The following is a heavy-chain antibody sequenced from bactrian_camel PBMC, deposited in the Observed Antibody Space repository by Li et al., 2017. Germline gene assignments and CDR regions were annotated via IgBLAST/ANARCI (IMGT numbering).Heavy chain of an antibody. J-gene: IGHJ4*01. V-gene: IGHV3S1*01. CDR3: VKDMSAYQNF. CDR1: GFTFTNYW. CDR2: ISSGSTT. Sequence: HVQLVESGGGLVQPGGSLRLSCAASGFTFTNYWMHWVRQGPGKGLEWVSSISSGSTTYYADSVKGRFTISRDNAKNTVSLQMNNLKPEDTAVYYCVKDMSAYQNFWGQGTQVTVS.